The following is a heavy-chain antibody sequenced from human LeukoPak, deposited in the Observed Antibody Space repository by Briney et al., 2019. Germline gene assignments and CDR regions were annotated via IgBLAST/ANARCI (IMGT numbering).Heavy chain of an antibody. CDR1: GFTFSSYG. D-gene: IGHD3-16*02. CDR3: ARDRDSTYVWGSYRVDP. J-gene: IGHJ5*02. Sequence: GRSLRLSCAASGFTFSSYGVHWVRQAPGKGLEWVAVIWYDGSNKYYADSVKGRFTISRDNSKNTLYLQMNSLRAEDTAVYYCARDRDSTYVWGSYRVDPWGQGTLVTVSS. CDR2: IWYDGSNK. V-gene: IGHV3-33*01.